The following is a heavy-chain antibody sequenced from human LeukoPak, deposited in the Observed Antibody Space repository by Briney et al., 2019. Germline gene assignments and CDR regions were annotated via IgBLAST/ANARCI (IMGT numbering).Heavy chain of an antibody. J-gene: IGHJ5*02. CDR3: ARERLYCTTTNCTNWFDP. D-gene: IGHD2-2*01. V-gene: IGHV4-39*07. Sequence: SETLSLTCTVSGGSISSSSYYWGWIRQPPGKGLEWIGSIYYSGSTYYNPSLKSRVTISVDTSKNQFSLKLSSVTAADTAVYYCARERLYCTTTNCTNWFDPWGQGTLVTVSS. CDR1: GGSISSSSYY. CDR2: IYYSGST.